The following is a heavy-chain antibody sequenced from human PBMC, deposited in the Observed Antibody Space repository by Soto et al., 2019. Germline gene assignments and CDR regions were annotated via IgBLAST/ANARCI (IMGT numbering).Heavy chain of an antibody. V-gene: IGHV1-69*06. J-gene: IGHJ6*02. CDR2: IIPIFGTA. D-gene: IGHD3-3*01. CDR1: GGTFSSYA. Sequence: SVKVSCKXSGGTFSSYAISWVRQAPGQGLEWMGGIIPIFGTANYAQKFQGRVTITADKSTSTAYMELSSLRSEDTAVYYCARGHLLEWSTRLGMDVWGQGTTVTVSS. CDR3: ARGHLLEWSTRLGMDV.